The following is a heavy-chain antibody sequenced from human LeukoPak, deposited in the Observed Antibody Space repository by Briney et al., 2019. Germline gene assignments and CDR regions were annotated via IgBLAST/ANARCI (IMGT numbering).Heavy chain of an antibody. CDR1: GYSISSGYY. V-gene: IGHV4-38-2*02. J-gene: IGHJ4*02. D-gene: IGHD1-26*01. CDR3: ARDRQELFDY. Sequence: TSETLSLTCGVYGYSISSGYYWGWIRQPPGKGLEWIGSVYHSGSTYYSPSLKSRVTMSVDTSKNQFSLKLSSVTAADTAVYYCARDRQELFDYWGQGTLVTVSS. CDR2: VYHSGST.